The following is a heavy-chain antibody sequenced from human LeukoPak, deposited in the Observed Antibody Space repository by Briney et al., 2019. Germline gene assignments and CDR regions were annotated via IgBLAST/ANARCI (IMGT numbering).Heavy chain of an antibody. V-gene: IGHV1-69*04. Sequence: ASVKVSCKASGYTFTSYGISWVRQPHAQGLEWMGRIIPILGIANYTQKFHGRVTITADKSTSTAYMALSSLRSEDTAVYYCARGKNTALDYWGQGTLVTVSS. CDR3: ARGKNTALDY. D-gene: IGHD4-17*01. CDR2: IIPILGIA. J-gene: IGHJ4*02. CDR1: GYTFTSYG.